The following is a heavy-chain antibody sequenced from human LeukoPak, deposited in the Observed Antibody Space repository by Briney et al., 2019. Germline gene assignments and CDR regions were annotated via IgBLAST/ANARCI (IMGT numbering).Heavy chain of an antibody. J-gene: IGHJ5*02. Sequence: PSETLSLTCTVSGASISSGTYSWSWIRQPPGEGLEWIGYIYQTGSTYYNPSLKSRVTISVDRSKNQFSPNLNSVTAADTALYYCARGDGSGSGRWFDPWGQGTLITVSS. V-gene: IGHV4-30-2*01. D-gene: IGHD3-10*01. CDR2: IYQTGST. CDR3: ARGDGSGSGRWFDP. CDR1: GASISSGTYS.